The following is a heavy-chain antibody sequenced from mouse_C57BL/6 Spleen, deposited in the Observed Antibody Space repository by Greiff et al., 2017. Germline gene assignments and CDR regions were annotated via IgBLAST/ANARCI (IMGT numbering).Heavy chain of an antibody. V-gene: IGHV1-15*01. J-gene: IGHJ2*01. CDR3: TGDYGDY. Sequence: QVQLQQPGAELVRPGASVTLSCKASGYTFTDYEMHWVKQTPVHGLEWIGAIDPETGGTAYNQKFKGKAILTADKSSSTAYMELRSLTSEDSAVYYCTGDYGDYGSQGTTLTVSS. CDR2: IDPETGGT. CDR1: GYTFTDYE.